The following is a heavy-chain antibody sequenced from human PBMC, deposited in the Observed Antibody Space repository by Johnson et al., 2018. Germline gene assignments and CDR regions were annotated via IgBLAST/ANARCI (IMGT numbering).Heavy chain of an antibody. J-gene: IGHJ3*02. Sequence: QVQLQESGPGLVKPSETLSLTCTVSGGSLTSIHFYWSWVRQPAGKGLEWIGRVYAHGGTTYNPSLKSRVTMSIDTSRPRFSLKVSSVTAADTAVYYCARTTREVVDSGAFDTWGRGTMVTVSS. CDR1: GGSLTSIHFY. CDR2: VYAHGGT. CDR3: ARTTREVVDSGAFDT. V-gene: IGHV4-61*02. D-gene: IGHD5-12*01.